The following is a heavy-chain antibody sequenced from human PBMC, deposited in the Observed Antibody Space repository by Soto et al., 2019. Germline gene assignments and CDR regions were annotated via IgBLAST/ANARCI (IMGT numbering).Heavy chain of an antibody. V-gene: IGHV3-23*01. J-gene: IGHJ6*02. CDR3: ASTEVWFGEFSSGMDV. CDR1: GFTFSSYA. CDR2: ISGSGGST. D-gene: IGHD3-10*01. Sequence: VQLLESGGGLVQPGGSLRLSCAASGFTFSSYAMSWVRQAPGKGLEWVSAISGSGGSTYYADSVKGRFTISRDNSKNTLYLQMNSLRAEDTAVYYCASTEVWFGEFSSGMDVWGQGTTVTVSS.